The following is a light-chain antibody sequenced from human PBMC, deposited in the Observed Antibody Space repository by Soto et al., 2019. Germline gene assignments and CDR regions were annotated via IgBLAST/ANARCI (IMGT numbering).Light chain of an antibody. CDR2: GAS. Sequence: ESVLTQSPGTLSLSLGERATLSCRAIQSVTYNYLAWSQQKPGQAPRLLIYGASTRATGIPARFSGSGSGTEFTLTISSLQSEDFAVYYCQQYNNWPPITFGQGTRLEIK. J-gene: IGKJ5*01. V-gene: IGKV3-15*01. CDR3: QQYNNWPPIT. CDR1: QSVTYN.